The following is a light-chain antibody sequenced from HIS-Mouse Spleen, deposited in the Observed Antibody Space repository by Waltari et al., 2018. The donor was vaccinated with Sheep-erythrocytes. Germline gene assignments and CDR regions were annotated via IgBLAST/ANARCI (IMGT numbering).Light chain of an antibody. J-gene: IGLJ2*01. CDR3: QAWDSSTAV. Sequence: SYELTQPPSVSVSPGQTASITCSGDKLGDQYACWYQQKPGQSPVLVIYQDSTRPSGIPERFSGSNSGNTATLTISGTQAMDEADYYCQAWDSSTAVFGGGTKLTVL. V-gene: IGLV3-1*01. CDR1: KLGDQY. CDR2: QDS.